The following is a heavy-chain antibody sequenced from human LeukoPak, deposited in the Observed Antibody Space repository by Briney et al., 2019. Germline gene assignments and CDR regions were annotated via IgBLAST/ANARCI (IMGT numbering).Heavy chain of an antibody. CDR2: ISSSSSYI. Sequence: GGSLRLSCAASGFTFSSYSMNWVRQAPGKGLEWVSSISSSSSYIYYADSVKGRFTISRDNAKNSLYLQMNSLRAEDTAVYYCARAGDILTGPLGYWGQGTLVTVSS. D-gene: IGHD3-9*01. V-gene: IGHV3-21*01. CDR1: GFTFSSYS. J-gene: IGHJ4*02. CDR3: ARAGDILTGPLGY.